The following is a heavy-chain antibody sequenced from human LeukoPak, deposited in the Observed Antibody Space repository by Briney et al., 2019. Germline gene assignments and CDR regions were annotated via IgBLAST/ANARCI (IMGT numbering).Heavy chain of an antibody. J-gene: IGHJ4*02. Sequence: GESLKISCKASGYSFTKYWIGWVRQVPGKGLEWMGIIYPADSDTKYSPSFQGQVTVSADKSSSTAYLQWSSLKASDTAMYYCARPGERWVKVDYWGQGTQVTVSS. CDR2: IYPADSDT. D-gene: IGHD5-24*01. V-gene: IGHV5-51*01. CDR1: GYSFTKYW. CDR3: ARPGERWVKVDY.